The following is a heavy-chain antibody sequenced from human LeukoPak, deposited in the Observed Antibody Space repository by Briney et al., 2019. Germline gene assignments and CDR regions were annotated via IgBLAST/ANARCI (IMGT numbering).Heavy chain of an antibody. Sequence: GGSLRLSCAASGFTFSSYAMSWVRRAPGKGLEWVSAISGSGGSTYYADSVKGRFTISRDNSKNTLYLQMNSLRAEDTAVYYCAKDRVGATYFYYFDYWGQGTLVTVSS. CDR3: AKDRVGATYFYYFDY. CDR1: GFTFSSYA. V-gene: IGHV3-23*01. CDR2: ISGSGGST. J-gene: IGHJ4*02. D-gene: IGHD1-26*01.